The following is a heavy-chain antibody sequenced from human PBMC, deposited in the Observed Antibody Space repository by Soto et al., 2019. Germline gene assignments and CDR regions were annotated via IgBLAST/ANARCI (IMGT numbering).Heavy chain of an antibody. CDR1: GFTFSSYA. V-gene: IGHV3-23*01. J-gene: IGHJ5*02. CDR3: AKGMGGSCSSPIDP. Sequence: EVQLLESGGGLIQPGGSPRLSCAASGFTFSSYAMSWVRQAPGKGLEWVSVICDSGGTTYYADSVKGRFTISRDNSKNTLYLQMNSLRAEDTAVYHCAKGMGGSCSSPIDPWGQGTLVTVSS. CDR2: ICDSGGTT. D-gene: IGHD2-15*01.